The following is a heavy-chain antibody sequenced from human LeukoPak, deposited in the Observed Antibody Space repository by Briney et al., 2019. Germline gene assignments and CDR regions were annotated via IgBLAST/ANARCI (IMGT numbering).Heavy chain of an antibody. CDR3: AHRLAPLAAAGTYYFDY. CDR2: IYWDDDK. V-gene: IGHV2-5*02. J-gene: IGHJ4*02. D-gene: IGHD6-13*01. Sequence: SGPTLVNPTQTLTLTCTFSGFSLSTSGVGVGWIRQPPGKALEWLALIYWDDDKRYSPSLKSRLTITKDTSKNQVFLTMTNMDPVDTATYYCAHRLAPLAAAGTYYFDYWGQGTLVTVSS. CDR1: GFSLSTSGVG.